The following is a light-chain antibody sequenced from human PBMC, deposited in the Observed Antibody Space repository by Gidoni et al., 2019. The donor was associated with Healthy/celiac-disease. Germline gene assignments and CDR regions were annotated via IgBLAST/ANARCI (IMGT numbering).Light chain of an antibody. Sequence: SYELTQPPSVSVSPGQPASITCSGDKLGDKYACWYQQKPGQSPVLVIYQDSKRPSGIPERFSCSNSGNTATLTISGTQAMDEADYYCQAWDSSTGVFGGGTKLTVL. CDR3: QAWDSSTGV. V-gene: IGLV3-1*01. CDR2: QDS. CDR1: KLGDKY. J-gene: IGLJ2*01.